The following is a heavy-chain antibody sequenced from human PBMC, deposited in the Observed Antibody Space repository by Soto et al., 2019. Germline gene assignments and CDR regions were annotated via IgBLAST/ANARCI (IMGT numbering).Heavy chain of an antibody. D-gene: IGHD3-22*01. J-gene: IGHJ4*02. CDR3: AKRYRPPYDSSGYYFDY. Sequence: GGSLRLSCAASGFTFNNYAMSWVRQAPGKGLEWVSGISGSGGSTYYADSVKGRFTISRDNSKNTLYLQMNSLRAEDTAVYYCAKRYRPPYDSSGYYFDYWGQGTLVTVSS. CDR2: ISGSGGST. V-gene: IGHV3-23*01. CDR1: GFTFNNYA.